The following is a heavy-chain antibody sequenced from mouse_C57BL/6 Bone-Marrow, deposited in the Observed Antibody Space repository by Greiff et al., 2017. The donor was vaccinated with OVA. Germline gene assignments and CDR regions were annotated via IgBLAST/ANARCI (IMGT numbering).Heavy chain of an antibody. CDR1: GYTFTSYW. CDR2: IYPGSGST. V-gene: IGHV1-55*01. D-gene: IGHD2-5*01. J-gene: IGHJ1*03. CDR3: ARVDYSKNYWYFDV. Sequence: QVQLQQPGAELVKPGASVKMSCKASGYTFTSYWITWVKQRPGQGLEWIGDIYPGSGSTNYNEKFKSKATLTVDTSSSTAYMQLSSLTSEDSAVYYCARVDYSKNYWYFDVWGTGTTVTVSS.